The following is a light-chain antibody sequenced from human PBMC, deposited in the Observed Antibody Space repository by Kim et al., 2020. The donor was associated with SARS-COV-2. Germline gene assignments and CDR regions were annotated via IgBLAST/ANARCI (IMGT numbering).Light chain of an antibody. CDR3: QFYDTRSHEV. J-gene: IGLJ3*02. CDR1: SGSIASSY. Sequence: NFMLTQPHSVSESPGKTVTISCTRSSGSIASSYVQWYQQRPGSAPTTLISEDNQRPSGVPDRFSGSVDDSSNSASLTISGLKPEDEADYYCQFYDTRSHEVFGGGTKLTVL. V-gene: IGLV6-57*04. CDR2: EDN.